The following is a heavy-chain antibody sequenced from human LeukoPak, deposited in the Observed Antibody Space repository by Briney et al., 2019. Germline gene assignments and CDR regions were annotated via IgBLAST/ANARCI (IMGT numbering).Heavy chain of an antibody. CDR1: GFTFSSYA. V-gene: IGHV3-30-3*01. CDR2: ISYDGSNK. CDR3: ASLWGYCSGGYFDY. J-gene: IGHJ4*02. Sequence: GGSLRLSCAASGFTFSSYAMHWVRQAPGKGLEWVAVISYDGSNKYYADSVKGRFTISRDNSKNTLYLQMNSLRAEDTAVYYCASLWGYCSGGYFDYWGQGTLVTVSS. D-gene: IGHD2-8*02.